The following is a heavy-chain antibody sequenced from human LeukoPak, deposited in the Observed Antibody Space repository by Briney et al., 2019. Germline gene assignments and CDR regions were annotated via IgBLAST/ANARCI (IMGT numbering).Heavy chain of an antibody. CDR3: ARDRGVYGGNSYRFDY. CDR2: INSGGTT. Sequence: PGGSLRLYCAASGFTFSTYEMNWVRQAPGKGLEGVSHINSGGTTYYSDSVKGRFTISRDNSKNSLYLQMNSLRAEDTALYYCARDRGVYGGNSYRFDYWGQGTLVTVSS. V-gene: IGHV3-48*03. J-gene: IGHJ4*02. CDR1: GFTFSTYE. D-gene: IGHD4-23*01.